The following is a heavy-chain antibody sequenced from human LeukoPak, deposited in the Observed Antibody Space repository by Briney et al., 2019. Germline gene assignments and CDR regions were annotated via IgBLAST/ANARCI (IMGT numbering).Heavy chain of an antibody. CDR1: GFTFSTYG. CDR2: ISGSGRST. CDR3: VRERYHGSGAPKYDY. J-gene: IGHJ4*02. Sequence: GGSLRLSCAASGFTFSTYGMSWVRQAPGKGLEWVSGISGSGRSTYYADSVKGRFTISRDNSKNTLYLQMNSLRAEDTAVYYCVRERYHGSGAPKYDYWGQGTLVTVSS. D-gene: IGHD3-10*01. V-gene: IGHV3-23*01.